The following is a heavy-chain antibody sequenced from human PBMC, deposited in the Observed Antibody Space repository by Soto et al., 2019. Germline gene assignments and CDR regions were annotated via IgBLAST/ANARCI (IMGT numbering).Heavy chain of an antibody. CDR1: GGSFSGYY. Sequence: SETLSLACAVYGGSFSGYYWSWIRQPPGKGLEWIGEINHSGSTNYNPSLKSRVTISVDTSKNQFSLKLSSVTAADTAVYYCARGRRVPHIVVVPAAIVGGGIFDYWGQGTLVTVS. D-gene: IGHD2-2*01. V-gene: IGHV4-34*01. CDR2: INHSGST. CDR3: ARGRRVPHIVVVPAAIVGGGIFDY. J-gene: IGHJ4*02.